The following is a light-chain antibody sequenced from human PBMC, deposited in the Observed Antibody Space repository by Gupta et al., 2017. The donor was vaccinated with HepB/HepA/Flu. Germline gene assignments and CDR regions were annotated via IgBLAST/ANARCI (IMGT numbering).Light chain of an antibody. CDR1: QSLVYSDGNTY. CDR2: QVA. J-gene: IGKJ5*01. CDR3: MQCTHWPPIT. V-gene: IGKV2-30*01. Sequence: DVVMTQSPLSLPVTLGQPASISCRSSQSLVYSDGNTYLNWFPQRPGQSPRRLLYQVANRDAGVPDRFSGGGAGTYFTLKSSRVESEDVGGYYFMQCTHWPPITFGQGTRLEIK.